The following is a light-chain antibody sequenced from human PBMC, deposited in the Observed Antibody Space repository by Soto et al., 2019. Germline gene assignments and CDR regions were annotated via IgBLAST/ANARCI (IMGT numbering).Light chain of an antibody. V-gene: IGKV3-15*01. Sequence: EIVMTQSPATLPVSPGERVTLSCRASQSVSDNLAWYQDKPGQAPRLLIYGASTRATGFTARFSGSGSGTEFTLTISSLQSEDFATYFCQHYTLYSAPFGQGTRV. CDR1: QSVSDN. J-gene: IGKJ5*01. CDR2: GAS. CDR3: QHYTLYSAP.